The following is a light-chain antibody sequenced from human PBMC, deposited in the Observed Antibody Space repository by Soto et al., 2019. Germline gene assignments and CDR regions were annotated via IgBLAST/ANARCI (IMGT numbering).Light chain of an antibody. J-gene: IGKJ1*01. V-gene: IGKV1-5*01. CDR3: LQYDNYSWT. Sequence: DIQMTQSPSTLSASVGDRVTITCRASQSISDWLAWYQQKPGKAPKLLIFDASSLKSGVPSRFSGSGSGTEFTLTISSLQPDDVATYYCLQYDNYSWTFGQGTKVDIK. CDR1: QSISDW. CDR2: DAS.